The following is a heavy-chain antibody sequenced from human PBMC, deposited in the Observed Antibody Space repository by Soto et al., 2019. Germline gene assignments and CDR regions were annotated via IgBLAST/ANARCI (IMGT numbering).Heavy chain of an antibody. J-gene: IGHJ4*02. CDR1: GFTFSNYW. CDR3: ARGAFGAYYHYY. CDR2: IKGDETTT. V-gene: IGHV3-74*01. Sequence: EVQLVESGGGLVQPGGSLRLSCAASGFTFSNYWIHWVRQAPGKGLVWVSRIKGDETTTNYADSVKGRFTISRDNAKNTVYLQMNGLRDEDTAVYYCARGAFGAYYHYYWGQGTMLTVSS. D-gene: IGHD3-3*01.